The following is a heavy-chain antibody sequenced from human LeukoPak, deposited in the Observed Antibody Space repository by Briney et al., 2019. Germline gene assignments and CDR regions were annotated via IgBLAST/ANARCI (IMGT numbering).Heavy chain of an antibody. D-gene: IGHD3-10*02. CDR3: AELRITMIGGV. V-gene: IGHV3-48*03. Sequence: PGGSLRLSCAASGFTFSSYEINWVRQAPGKGLEWVSYISSSGGTIYYADSVKGRFTISRDNAKNSLYLQMNSLRAEDTAVYYCAELRITMIGGVWGKGTTVTVSS. CDR1: GFTFSSYE. CDR2: ISSSGGTI. J-gene: IGHJ6*04.